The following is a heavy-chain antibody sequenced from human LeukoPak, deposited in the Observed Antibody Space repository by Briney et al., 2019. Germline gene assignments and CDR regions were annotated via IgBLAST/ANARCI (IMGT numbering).Heavy chain of an antibody. V-gene: IGHV1-69*13. CDR1: GGTFSSYA. CDR3: AGYSVDTAMVKFDY. Sequence: SVKVSCKASGGTFSSYAISWVRQAPGQGLEWMGGIIPIFGTANYAQKFQGRVTITADESTSTAYMELSSLRSEDTAVYYCAGYSVDTAMVKFDYRGQGTLVTVSS. J-gene: IGHJ4*02. D-gene: IGHD5-18*01. CDR2: IIPIFGTA.